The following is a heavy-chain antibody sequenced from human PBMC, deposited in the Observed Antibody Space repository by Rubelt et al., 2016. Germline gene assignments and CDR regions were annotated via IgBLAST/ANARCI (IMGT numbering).Heavy chain of an antibody. CDR2: IYHSGST. J-gene: IGHJ3*02. Sequence: QVQLQESGPGLVKPSGTLSLTCAVSGGSISSSNWWSWVRQPPGKGLEWIGEIYHSGSTNYNPSLKSRVTISGDKAKNQFSPKLSSVTAADTAVYYCARLPPDFWSGYAFDIRGQGTMVTVSS. CDR3: ARLPPDFWSGYAFDI. V-gene: IGHV4-4*02. D-gene: IGHD3-3*01. CDR1: GGSISSSNW.